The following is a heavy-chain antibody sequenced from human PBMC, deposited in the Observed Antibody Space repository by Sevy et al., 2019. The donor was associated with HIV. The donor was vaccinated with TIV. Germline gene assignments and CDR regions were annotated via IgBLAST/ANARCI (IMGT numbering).Heavy chain of an antibody. CDR3: VRAIGAAGSY. J-gene: IGHJ4*01. D-gene: IGHD6-13*01. V-gene: IGHV3-7*01. CDR1: GFSFSSYW. CDR2: IKEDGSMI. Sequence: GGSLRLSCEASGFSFSSYWMSWVRQAPGKGLEWVANIKEDGSMIYYVDSVKGRFTISRDNAKNSVYLQMTSLRAEDAALYYCVRAIGAAGSYWGHGTLVTVSS.